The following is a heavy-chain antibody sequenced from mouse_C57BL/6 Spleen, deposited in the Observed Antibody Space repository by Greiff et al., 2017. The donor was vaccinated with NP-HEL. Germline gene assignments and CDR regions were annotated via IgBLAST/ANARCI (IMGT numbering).Heavy chain of an antibody. CDR2: IDPSDSET. CDR3: ARSPYYYGSPYFDY. CDR1: GYTFTSYW. Sequence: QVQLQQPGAELVRPGSSVKLSCKASGYTFTSYWMHWVKQRPIQGLEWIGNIDPSDSETPYNQKFKDKATLTVDKSSSTAYMQLSSLTSEDSAVYYCARSPYYYGSPYFDYWGQGTTLTVSS. J-gene: IGHJ2*01. D-gene: IGHD1-1*01. V-gene: IGHV1-52*01.